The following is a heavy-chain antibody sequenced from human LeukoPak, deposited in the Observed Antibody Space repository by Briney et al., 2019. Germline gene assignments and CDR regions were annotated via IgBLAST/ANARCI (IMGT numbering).Heavy chain of an antibody. D-gene: IGHD5-12*01. V-gene: IGHV3-53*01. CDR2: MYSGGNT. Sequence: GGSLRLSCAASGFTVSSNYMSWVRQAPGKGLEWVSVMYSGGNTYYADSVKGRFTISRDNSKNTLHLQMNSLRVEDTAVYYCVNSFIARGYGSNCWGQGTLVTVSS. CDR3: VNSFIARGYGSNC. CDR1: GFTVSSNY. J-gene: IGHJ4*02.